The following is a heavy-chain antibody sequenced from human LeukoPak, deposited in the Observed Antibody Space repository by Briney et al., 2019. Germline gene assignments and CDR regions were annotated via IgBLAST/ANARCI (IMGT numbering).Heavy chain of an antibody. D-gene: IGHD3-3*01. CDR2: IGGKGRLA. CDR3: AKDREWTITIFGVFISYRYYRRGV. J-gene: IGHJ6*04. CDR1: GFAFDDFA. V-gene: IGHV3-43*02. Sequence: GGSLTLSCAASGFAFDDFAMHWVRHPPGKGLEWVSFIGGKGRLAKYADSVKGRFTISRDNSKNSLYLQMGGLRTEYTAFYYCAKDREWTITIFGVFISYRYYRRGVWGRGTAVTVSP.